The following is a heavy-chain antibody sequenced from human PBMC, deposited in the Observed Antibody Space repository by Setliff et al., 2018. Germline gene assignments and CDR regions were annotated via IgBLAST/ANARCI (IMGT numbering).Heavy chain of an antibody. V-gene: IGHV4-34*08. CDR1: GGTFSGYY. Sequence: PSETLSLTCAVYGGTFSGYYWTWIRRSPGKGLEWIGEINHSGSTNYNPSLKSRVTISVDTSKNQFSLKLSSVTAADTALYYCTVYNTGSPKDHYWGQGTPVTVSS. CDR3: TVYNTGSPKDHY. J-gene: IGHJ4*02. CDR2: INHSGST. D-gene: IGHD2-8*02.